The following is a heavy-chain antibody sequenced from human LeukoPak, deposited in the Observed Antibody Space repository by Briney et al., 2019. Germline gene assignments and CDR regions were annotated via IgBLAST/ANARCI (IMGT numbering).Heavy chain of an antibody. CDR2: INHSGST. D-gene: IGHD6-19*01. Sequence: SETLSLTCTVSGGSISSYYWSWIRQPPGKGLEWIGEINHSGSTNYNPSLKSRVTISVDTSKNQFSLKLSSVTAADTAVYYCARLQYSSGWPHFDYWGQGNLVTVSS. V-gene: IGHV4-34*01. CDR3: ARLQYSSGWPHFDY. J-gene: IGHJ4*02. CDR1: GGSISSYY.